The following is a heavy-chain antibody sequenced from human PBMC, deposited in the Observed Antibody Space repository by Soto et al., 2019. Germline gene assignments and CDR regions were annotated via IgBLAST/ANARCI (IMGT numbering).Heavy chain of an antibody. CDR3: AREGYYDSSGYYYPFDS. Sequence: ASVKVSCKASGYTFTTYGISWVRQAPGQGLEWMGWISTYNGNTNYAQKFQGRVTMTTDTSTSTAYMELRSLRSDDTAVYYCAREGYYDSSGYYYPFDSWGQGTPVTVSS. CDR2: ISTYNGNT. CDR1: GYTFTTYG. D-gene: IGHD3-22*01. J-gene: IGHJ4*02. V-gene: IGHV1-18*04.